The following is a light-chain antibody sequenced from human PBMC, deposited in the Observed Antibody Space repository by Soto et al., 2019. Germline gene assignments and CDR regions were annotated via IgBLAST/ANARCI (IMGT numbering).Light chain of an antibody. J-gene: IGLJ1*01. V-gene: IGLV2-11*01. CDR1: SSDVGGYNC. CDR3: CSHSASYTFV. CDR2: DVT. Sequence: QSALTQPRSVSGSPGQSVTISCTGTSSDVGGYNCVSWYQQHPGKAPQLMIYDVTQRPSGVPDRFSGSKSGNTASLTISGLQAEDEADYYSCSHSASYTFVFATGTKVTVL.